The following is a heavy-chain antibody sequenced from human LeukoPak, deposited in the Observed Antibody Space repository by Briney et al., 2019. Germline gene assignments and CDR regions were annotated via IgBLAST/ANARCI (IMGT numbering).Heavy chain of an antibody. CDR2: ISYDGSNK. CDR1: GFTFSSYW. J-gene: IGHJ4*02. CDR3: AKATGGHIVVVPAAFYY. V-gene: IGHV3-30*18. D-gene: IGHD2-2*01. Sequence: HPGGSLRLSCAASGFTFSSYWMSWVRQAPGKGLEWVAVISYDGSNKYYADSVKGRFTISRDNSKNTLYLQMNSLRAEDTAVYYCAKATGGHIVVVPAAFYYWGQGTLVTVSS.